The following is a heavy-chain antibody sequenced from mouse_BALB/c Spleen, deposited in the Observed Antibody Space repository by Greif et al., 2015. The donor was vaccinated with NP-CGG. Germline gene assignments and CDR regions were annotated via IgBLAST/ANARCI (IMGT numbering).Heavy chain of an antibody. Sequence: VKLQESGAELMKPGASVKISCKATGYTFSSYWIEWVKQRPGQGLEWIGEILPGSGSTNYNEKFKGKATFTADTSSNTSYMPLSSLTSEDSAVYYCAGGEYGNLYAMDYWGQGTSVTVSS. CDR1: GYTFSSYW. CDR3: AGGEYGNLYAMDY. V-gene: IGHV1-9*01. J-gene: IGHJ4*01. CDR2: ILPGSGST. D-gene: IGHD2-10*02.